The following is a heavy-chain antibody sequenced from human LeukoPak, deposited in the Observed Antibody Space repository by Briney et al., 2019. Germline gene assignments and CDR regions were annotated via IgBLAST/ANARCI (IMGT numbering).Heavy chain of an antibody. CDR1: GFTFSNAW. J-gene: IGHJ4*02. D-gene: IGHD6-6*01. CDR2: IKSKTDGGTI. Sequence: GGSLRLSCAASGFTFSNAWMSWVRQAPGKGLEWVGRIKSKTDGGTIDYADSVKGRFTISRDTSKNTLYLQMNSLRAEDTAVYYCAKDRASSSYRAFDYWGQGTLVTVSS. V-gene: IGHV3-15*01. CDR3: AKDRASSSYRAFDY.